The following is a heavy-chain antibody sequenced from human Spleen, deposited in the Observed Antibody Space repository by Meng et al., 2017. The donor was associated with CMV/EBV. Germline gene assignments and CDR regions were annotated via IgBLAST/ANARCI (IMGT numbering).Heavy chain of an antibody. D-gene: IGHD1-26*01. CDR3: ARDWDSQGDWYFDL. V-gene: IGHV4-31*02. Sequence: SGGSSSSGGNYWSWVRQRPGKGLEWIGYIYYSGSTYYNPSLKSRVTISVDPSKNQLFLKLSSVTAADTAVYYCARDWDSQGDWYFDLWGRGTLVTVSS. CDR1: GGSSSSGGNY. J-gene: IGHJ2*01. CDR2: IYYSGST.